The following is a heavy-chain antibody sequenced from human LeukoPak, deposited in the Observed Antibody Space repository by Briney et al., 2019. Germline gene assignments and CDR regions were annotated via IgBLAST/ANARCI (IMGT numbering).Heavy chain of an antibody. J-gene: IGHJ4*02. CDR2: ISYDGSNK. V-gene: IGHV3-30*18. Sequence: GGSLRLSCAASGFTFSSYGMHWVRQAPGKGLEWVAVISYDGSNKYYADSVKGRFTISRDNSKNTLYLQMNSLRAEDTAVYYCAKDKGQQWLVLEMKYWGQGTLVTVSS. CDR3: AKDKGQQWLVLEMKY. CDR1: GFTFSSYG. D-gene: IGHD6-19*01.